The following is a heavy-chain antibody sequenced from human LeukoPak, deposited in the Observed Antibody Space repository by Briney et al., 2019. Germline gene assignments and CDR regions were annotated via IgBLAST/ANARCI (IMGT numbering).Heavy chain of an antibody. CDR1: GFTFSSYS. CDR3: ARGRNYYYMDV. Sequence: GGSLRLSCAASGFTFSSYSMNWVRQAPGKGLEWVSYISYSSSTIYYADSVKGRFTISRDNTKNSLYLQMNSLRAEDTAVYYCARGRNYYYMDVWGKGTTVTVSS. CDR2: ISYSSSTI. V-gene: IGHV3-48*04. J-gene: IGHJ6*03.